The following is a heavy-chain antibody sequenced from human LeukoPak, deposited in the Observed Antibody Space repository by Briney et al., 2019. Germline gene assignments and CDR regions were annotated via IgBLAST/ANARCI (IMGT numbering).Heavy chain of an antibody. V-gene: IGHV1-69*04. CDR1: GGTFSSYA. D-gene: IGHD2-2*01. CDR2: IIPILGIA. J-gene: IGHJ4*02. CDR3: AIRGVVVVPAAKTVTTSLC. Sequence: ASVKVSCKASGGTFSSYAISWVRQAPGQGLEWMGRIIPILGIANYAQKFQGRATITADKSTSTAYMELSSLRSEDTAVYYCAIRGVVVVPAAKTVTTSLCWGQGTLVTVSS.